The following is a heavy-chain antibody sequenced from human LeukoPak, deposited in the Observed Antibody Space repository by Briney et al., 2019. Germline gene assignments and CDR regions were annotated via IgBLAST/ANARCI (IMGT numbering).Heavy chain of an antibody. J-gene: IGHJ4*02. D-gene: IGHD1-26*01. Sequence: GESLRLSCAASGSTFSSYSMTWVRQAPGKGLEWVSSITSSSSYIYYADSVKGRFTISRDNAKNSLYLQMNSLRAEDTAVYYCAREHSATYFDYWGQGTLVTVSS. CDR3: AREHSATYFDY. CDR2: ITSSSSYI. CDR1: GSTFSSYS. V-gene: IGHV3-21*01.